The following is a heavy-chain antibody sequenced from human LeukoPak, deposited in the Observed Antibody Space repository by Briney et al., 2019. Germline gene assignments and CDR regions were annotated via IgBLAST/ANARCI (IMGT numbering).Heavy chain of an antibody. Sequence: SQTLSLTCAVSGGSISSGGYSWSWIRQPPGKGLEWIGYIYHSGSTYYNPSFKSRVTISVDRSKNQFSLKLSSVTAADTAVYYCARAPSYYGSGSYYAFDIWGQGTMVTVSS. D-gene: IGHD3-10*01. CDR2: IYHSGST. J-gene: IGHJ3*02. CDR1: GGSISSGGYS. V-gene: IGHV4-30-2*01. CDR3: ARAPSYYGSGSYYAFDI.